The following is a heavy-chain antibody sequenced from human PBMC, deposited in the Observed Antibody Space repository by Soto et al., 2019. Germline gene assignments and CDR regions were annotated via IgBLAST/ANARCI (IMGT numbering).Heavy chain of an antibody. D-gene: IGHD1-1*01. Sequence: QVQLQESGPGLVKPSETLSLTCTVSGDSIDTSRYYWGWIRQPPGKGLEWIGCIYYSGTTNYNPSRKSPVTISADTSKNQFSLELSSVTAAYTAFYYCARLKGAFLITTYNWVDPWGQCTLVSFSS. CDR1: GDSIDTSRYY. J-gene: IGHJ5*02. V-gene: IGHV4-39*01. CDR2: IYYSGTT. CDR3: ARLKGAFLITTYNWVDP.